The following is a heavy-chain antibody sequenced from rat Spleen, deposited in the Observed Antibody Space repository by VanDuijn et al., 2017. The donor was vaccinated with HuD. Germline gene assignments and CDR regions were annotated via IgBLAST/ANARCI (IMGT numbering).Heavy chain of an antibody. CDR2: ISYDGSSA. V-gene: IGHV5-29*01. CDR3: ARRHYGYTDYFDY. D-gene: IGHD1-9*01. Sequence: EVKLVESGGDLVQPGRSLKLSCAASGFNFNDYWMGWVRQASAKGLEWVATISYDGSSAYYRDSVKDRFTISRDNAKSTLSLQMDSLRSEDTATFYCARRHYGYTDYFDYWGQGVMVTVSS. CDR1: GFNFNDYW. J-gene: IGHJ2*01.